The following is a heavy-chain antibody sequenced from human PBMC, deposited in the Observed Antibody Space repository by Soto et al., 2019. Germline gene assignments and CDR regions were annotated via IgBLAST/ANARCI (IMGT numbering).Heavy chain of an antibody. CDR2: IFHSGST. D-gene: IGHD2-15*01. CDR1: DGSISSYNW. Sequence: SETLSLTCAVSDGSISSYNWWTWVRQPPGKGLEWIGEIFHSGSTNYNPSLRSRVTISVDKSRNQFSLKLSFLPAADTAVYYCARPFGGSCSNGGRGSLVTVSS. J-gene: IGHJ4*02. CDR3: ARPFGGSCSN. V-gene: IGHV4-4*02.